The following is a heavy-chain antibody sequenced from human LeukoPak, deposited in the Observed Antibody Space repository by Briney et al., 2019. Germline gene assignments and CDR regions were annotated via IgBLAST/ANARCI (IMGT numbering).Heavy chain of an antibody. V-gene: IGHV6-1*01. Sequence: SQTLSLTCAISGDSVSSNSAAWNWIRQSPSRGLEWLGRTYYRSKWYNDYAVSVKSRITINPDTSRNQFSLQLNSVTPEDTAVYYCARGQWLVSGIQFDYWGQGTRVTVSS. CDR1: GDSVSSNSAA. CDR3: ARGQWLVSGIQFDY. J-gene: IGHJ4*02. D-gene: IGHD6-19*01. CDR2: TYYRSKWYN.